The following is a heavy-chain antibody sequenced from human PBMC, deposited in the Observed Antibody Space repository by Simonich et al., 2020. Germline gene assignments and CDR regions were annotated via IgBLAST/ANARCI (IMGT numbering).Heavy chain of an antibody. CDR2: CRSSISYI. Sequence: EVQLVESGGGLVKPGGSLRLSCAASGFTFSSYSMNWVRQAPGQGREWGSACRSSISYIDSADSVKGRFTISRDNAKNSLYLQMNSLRAEDTAVYYCARKRFLEWFFDYWGQGTLVTVSS. D-gene: IGHD3-3*01. J-gene: IGHJ4*02. CDR1: GFTFSSYS. CDR3: ARKRFLEWFFDY. V-gene: IGHV3-21*01.